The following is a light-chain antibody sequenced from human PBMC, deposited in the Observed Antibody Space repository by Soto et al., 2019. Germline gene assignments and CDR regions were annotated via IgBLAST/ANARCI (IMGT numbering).Light chain of an antibody. CDR2: GNN. Sequence: QSVLTQPPSASGTPGQRVTISCSGGSSDIGSNTVNWYQHLPGTAPKLLIYGNNQRPSGVPDRFSGSKSGPSASLAISGLQSEDEADYYCAAWDDSLNGHVVFGGGTKLTVL. CDR1: SSDIGSNT. J-gene: IGLJ2*01. V-gene: IGLV1-44*01. CDR3: AAWDDSLNGHVV.